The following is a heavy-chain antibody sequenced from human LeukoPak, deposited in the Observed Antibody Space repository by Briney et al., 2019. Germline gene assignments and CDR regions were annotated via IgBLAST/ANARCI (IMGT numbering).Heavy chain of an antibody. CDR1: GGSISSSSYY. CDR2: IYYSGSM. V-gene: IGHV4-39*01. J-gene: IGHJ4*02. CDR3: ERTEAYDILTGYWYFDY. D-gene: IGHD3-9*01. Sequence: SETLSLTCSVSGGSISSSSYYWGWIRQPPGKGLEWIGSIYYSGSMYYNPSLKSRLTIFVDTSKNQFSLKLSSVTAADTAVYYCERTEAYDILTGYWYFDYWGQGILVTVSS.